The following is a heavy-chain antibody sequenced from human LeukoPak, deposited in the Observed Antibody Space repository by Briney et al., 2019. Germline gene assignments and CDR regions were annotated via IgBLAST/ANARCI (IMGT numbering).Heavy chain of an antibody. J-gene: IGHJ5*02. V-gene: IGHV1-2*02. Sequence: ASVKVSCKASGGIFTSHGISWVRQAPGQGLEWMGCINPNSGDTKYAQKFQGRVTMTRDTSMNTAYMELSRLRSDDTAIYYCARGGYVIVRDWFDPWGQGTLVTVSS. CDR3: ARGGYVIVRDWFDP. CDR1: GGIFTSHG. D-gene: IGHD3-16*01. CDR2: INPNSGDT.